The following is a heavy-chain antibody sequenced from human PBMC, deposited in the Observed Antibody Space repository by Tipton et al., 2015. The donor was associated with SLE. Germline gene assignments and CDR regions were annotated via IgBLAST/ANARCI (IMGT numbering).Heavy chain of an antibody. CDR2: IWFDGSNK. CDR3: VRDRGETPWPIGGVCLDS. D-gene: IGHD3-16*01. J-gene: IGHJ4*02. Sequence: QLVQYGGGVVQPGRSLRSSCAGSGFIFNNYGMNWVRQAPGKGLEWVAVIWFDGSNKYYAESVRGRFAVSRDNSKNTLYLQMNSLRPEDTAVYYCVRDRGETPWPIGGVCLDSWGQGTLVTVSS. V-gene: IGHV3-33*08. CDR1: GFIFNNYG.